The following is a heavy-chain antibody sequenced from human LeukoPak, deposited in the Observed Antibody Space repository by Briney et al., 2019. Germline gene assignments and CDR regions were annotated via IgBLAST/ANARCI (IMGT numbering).Heavy chain of an antibody. D-gene: IGHD3-10*01. Sequence: GGSLRLSCVVSGISLSNYGMTWVRQAPGKGLGWVSYISERGGGTTYADSVKGRFTISRDTSLNTLYLQMDNLRAEDTAVYFCAKRGVVIRGILVIGYHQEAYHYDFWGQGVLVTVSS. V-gene: IGHV3-23*01. J-gene: IGHJ4*02. CDR2: ISERGGGT. CDR1: GISLSNYG. CDR3: AKRGVVIRGILVIGYHQEAYHYDF.